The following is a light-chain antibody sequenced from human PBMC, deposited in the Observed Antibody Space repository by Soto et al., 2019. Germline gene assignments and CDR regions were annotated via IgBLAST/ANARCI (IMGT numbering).Light chain of an antibody. CDR1: QSVCSRC. Sequence: EIVLTQSPGTLSLSPGEGGTLSCRASQSVCSRCLAWYQQKPGQAPRLLIFGASSRATGIPDTFSGSGSGTDFTLTISRLEPEDSGVYYCQHYGSTPWTFGQGTKVEI. J-gene: IGKJ1*01. CDR3: QHYGSTPWT. CDR2: GAS. V-gene: IGKV3-20*01.